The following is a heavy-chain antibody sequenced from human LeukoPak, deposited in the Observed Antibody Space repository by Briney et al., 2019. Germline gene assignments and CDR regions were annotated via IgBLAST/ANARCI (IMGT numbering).Heavy chain of an antibody. V-gene: IGHV4-34*01. CDR3: ARHVMRQGILGSRARNWFDP. J-gene: IGHJ5*02. D-gene: IGHD3-9*01. Sequence: SETLSLTCAVYGGSFSGYYWSWIRQPPGKGLEWIGEINHSGSTNYNPSLKSRVTISVDTSKNQFSLKLSSVTAADTAVYYCARHVMRQGILGSRARNWFDPWGQGTLVTVSS. CDR2: INHSGST. CDR1: GGSFSGYY.